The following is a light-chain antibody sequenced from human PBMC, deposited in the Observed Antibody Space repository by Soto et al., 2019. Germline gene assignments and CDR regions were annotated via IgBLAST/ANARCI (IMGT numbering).Light chain of an antibody. V-gene: IGKV3-11*01. J-gene: IGKJ5*01. CDR2: GAS. CDR1: QRVSRS. Sequence: NVLTQSTGPLSLSPGDRVTLSCRARQRVSRSRLAWYRQKPGQAPRLLLYGASNRATGIPARFSGSGSGTDFTLTISSLEPEDFAVYYCQQRSNWPPITFGQRTRLEIK. CDR3: QQRSNWPPIT.